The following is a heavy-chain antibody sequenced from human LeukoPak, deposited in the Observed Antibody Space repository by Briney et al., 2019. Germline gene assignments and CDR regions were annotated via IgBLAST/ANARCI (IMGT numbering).Heavy chain of an antibody. V-gene: IGHV4-4*07. CDR2: IYTSGST. D-gene: IGHD2-2*02. J-gene: IGHJ5*02. CDR3: ARGGCSSTSCYIWWFDP. Sequence: PSETLSLTCTVSGGSISSYFWSWIRQPAGKGLEWIGRIYTSGSTNYNPSLKSRVTMSVDTSKNQFSLKLSSVTAADTAVYYCARGGCSSTSCYIWWFDPWGQGTLVTVSS. CDR1: GGSISSYF.